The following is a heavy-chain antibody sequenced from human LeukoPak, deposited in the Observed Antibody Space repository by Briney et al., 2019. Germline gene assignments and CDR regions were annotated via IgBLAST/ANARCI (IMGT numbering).Heavy chain of an antibody. Sequence: SETLSLTCTVSGGSISSSSYYWGWIRQPPGKGLEWIGSIYYSGSIYYNPSPKSRVTISVDTSKNQFSLKLNSVTAADTAMYYCARQMGKRIFGVVIITWFDPWGQGTLVTVSS. CDR3: ARQMGKRIFGVVIITWFDP. V-gene: IGHV4-39*01. CDR2: IYYSGSI. CDR1: GGSISSSSYY. D-gene: IGHD3-3*01. J-gene: IGHJ5*02.